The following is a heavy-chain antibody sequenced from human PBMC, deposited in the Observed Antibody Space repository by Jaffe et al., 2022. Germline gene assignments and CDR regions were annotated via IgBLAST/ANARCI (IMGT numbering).Heavy chain of an antibody. CDR1: GYTFTKYA. CDR2: INTNSGNP. D-gene: IGHD1-26*01. CDR3: ARRGYSDSSYYFMDV. V-gene: IGHV7-4-1*02. J-gene: IGHJ6*04. Sequence: QMQLVQSGSELKRPGASVKVSCKASGYTFTKYAMTWVRQAPGQGLEWMGWINTNSGNPTYAQDFTGRFVFSFNTSVNTAFLQINSLKAEDSAVYYCARRGYSDSSYYFMDVWGKGTTVTVSS.